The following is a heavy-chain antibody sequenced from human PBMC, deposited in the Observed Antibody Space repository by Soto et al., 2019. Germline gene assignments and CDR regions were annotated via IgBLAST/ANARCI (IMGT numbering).Heavy chain of an antibody. CDR2: IIPMYGMP. CDR1: GGTFSSYA. Sequence: QVQLVQSGAEVKKPGSSVKVSCKASGGTFSSYAVSWVRQAPGQGLEWVGEIIPMYGMPNLAHRFQGRVTVTADETTNTDYMEVSSLRSEDTAIYYCARVKESCSSTSCYKFFDFWGQGSLVTVSS. J-gene: IGHJ4*02. V-gene: IGHV1-69*01. D-gene: IGHD2-2*02. CDR3: ARVKESCSSTSCYKFFDF.